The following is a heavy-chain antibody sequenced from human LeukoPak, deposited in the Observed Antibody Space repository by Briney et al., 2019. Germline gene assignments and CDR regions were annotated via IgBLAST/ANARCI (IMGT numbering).Heavy chain of an antibody. CDR1: GGSISTYY. CDR2: IYYSGNT. Sequence: SETLSLTCTVSGGSISTYYWSWIRQPPGKGLEWVGYIYYSGNTVYNPSLKSRVTMSVDSSKNQFSLKLNPVTAADTAVYYCARCRDYSDSDFDFWGQGTRVTVSS. V-gene: IGHV4-59*08. CDR3: ARCRDYSDSDFDF. J-gene: IGHJ4*02. D-gene: IGHD3-22*01.